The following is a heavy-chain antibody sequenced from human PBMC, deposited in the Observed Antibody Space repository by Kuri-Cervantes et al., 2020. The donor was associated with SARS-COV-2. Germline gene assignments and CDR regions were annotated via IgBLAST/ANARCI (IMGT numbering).Heavy chain of an antibody. CDR2: ISSDGTTI. D-gene: IGHD1-14*01. Sequence: GGPLRPSCAASGFIFRSNSMNWVRQVPGKGLEWVSHISSDGTTIDYADSVKGRFTISRYNAKNPLYMQMKSLRAEDTAVYYSASDKTGLYFDYWGQGTLVTVSS. J-gene: IGHJ4*02. CDR3: ASDKTGLYFDY. CDR1: GFIFRSNS. V-gene: IGHV3-48*04.